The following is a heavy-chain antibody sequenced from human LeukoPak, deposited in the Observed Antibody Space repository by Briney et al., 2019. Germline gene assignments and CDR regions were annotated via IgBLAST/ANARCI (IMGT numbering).Heavy chain of an antibody. Sequence: GGSLRLSCAASGFTFSTYAMHWVRQAPGKGLEYVSAISSNGGDTYYANSVKGRFTISRDNSKNMLYLQMGSLRPEDMAVYYCAGERGSSGWTFDYWGQGTLVTVSS. CDR1: GFTFSTYA. D-gene: IGHD6-19*01. V-gene: IGHV3-64*01. J-gene: IGHJ4*02. CDR3: AGERGSSGWTFDY. CDR2: ISSNGGDT.